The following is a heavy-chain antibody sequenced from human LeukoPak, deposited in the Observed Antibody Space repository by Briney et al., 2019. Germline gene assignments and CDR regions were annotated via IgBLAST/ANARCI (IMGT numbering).Heavy chain of an antibody. CDR3: AKDGRGLIFGVVIHFDY. V-gene: IGHV3-23*01. CDR1: GFTFSSYA. CDR2: ISGSGGST. J-gene: IGHJ4*02. Sequence: PGGSLRLSCAASGFTFSSYAMSWVRQAPGKGLEWVSAISGSGGSTYYADSVKGRFTISRDNSKNTLYLQMNSLRAEDTAVYYCAKDGRGLIFGVVIHFDYWGQGTLVTVSS. D-gene: IGHD3-3*01.